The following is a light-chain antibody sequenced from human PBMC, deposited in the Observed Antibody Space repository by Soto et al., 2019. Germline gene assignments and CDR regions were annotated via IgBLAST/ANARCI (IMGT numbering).Light chain of an antibody. V-gene: IGKV4-1*01. CDR2: WAS. CDR1: PSVLSSSNNKNY. J-gene: IGKJ2*01. CDR3: QQYYSTPYT. Sequence: DFVTTQTPDSLAVSLGERATINCKSSPSVLSSSNNKNYLAWYQQKPGQPPKLLIYWASTRDSGVPDRFSGSGSGTDFTLTISSLQAEDVAVYYCQQYYSTPYTFGQGTKLEIK.